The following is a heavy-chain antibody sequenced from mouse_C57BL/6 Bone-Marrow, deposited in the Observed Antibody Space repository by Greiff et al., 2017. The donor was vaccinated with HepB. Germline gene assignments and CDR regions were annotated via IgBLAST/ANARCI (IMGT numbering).Heavy chain of an antibody. D-gene: IGHD1-1*01. CDR3: TRDYYGSSYRFDY. V-gene: IGHV5-9-1*02. Sequence: EVKLVESGEGLVKPGGSLKLSCAASGFTFSSYAMSWVRQTPEKRLEWVAYISSGGDYIYYADTVKGRFTISRDNARNTLYLQMSSLKSEDTAMYYCTRDYYGSSYRFDYWGQGTTLTVSS. CDR2: ISSGGDYI. CDR1: GFTFSSYA. J-gene: IGHJ2*01.